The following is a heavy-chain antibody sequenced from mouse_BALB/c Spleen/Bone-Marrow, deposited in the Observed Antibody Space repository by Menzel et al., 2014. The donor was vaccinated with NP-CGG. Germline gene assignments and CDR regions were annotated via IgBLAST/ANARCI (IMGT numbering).Heavy chain of an antibody. CDR2: ISSGGSYT. CDR3: ARLGNWYFDV. V-gene: IGHV5-9*02. D-gene: IGHD1-1*02. CDR1: GFAFSSYD. J-gene: IGHJ1*01. Sequence: SGGGLVKPGGSLKLSCAASGFAFSSYDMSWVRQTPEKRLEWVATISSGGSYTYYPDSVKGRFTISRDNARNTLYLQMSSLRSEDTALYYCARLGNWYFDVWGAGTTVTVSS.